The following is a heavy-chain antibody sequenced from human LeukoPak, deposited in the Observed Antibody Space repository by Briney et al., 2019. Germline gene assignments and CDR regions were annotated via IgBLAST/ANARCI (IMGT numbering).Heavy chain of an antibody. CDR1: GFTFSSYW. V-gene: IGHV3-7*01. D-gene: IGHD3-3*01. Sequence: GGSLRLSCAASGFTFSSYWMSWVRQAPGKGLEWVANIKQDGSEKYYVDSVKGRFTISRDDAKNSLYLQMNSLRAEDTAVNYCARDLTDYDFWSGYNWFDPWGQGTLVTVSS. J-gene: IGHJ5*02. CDR3: ARDLTDYDFWSGYNWFDP. CDR2: IKQDGSEK.